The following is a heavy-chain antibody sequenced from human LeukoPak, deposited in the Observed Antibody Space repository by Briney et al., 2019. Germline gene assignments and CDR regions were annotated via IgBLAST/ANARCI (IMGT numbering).Heavy chain of an antibody. D-gene: IGHD3-3*01. CDR3: ARGGDFWSGYYSGAHPNGMDV. CDR2: INPSGGGT. V-gene: IGHV1-46*01. CDR1: RYTFTSYY. J-gene: IGHJ6*02. Sequence: ASVKVSCKASRYTFTSYYMHWVRQAPGQGLEWMGIINPSGGGTSYAQKFQGRVTMTRDTSTSTVYMELSSLRSEDTAVYYCARGGDFWSGYYSGAHPNGMDVWGQGTTVTVSS.